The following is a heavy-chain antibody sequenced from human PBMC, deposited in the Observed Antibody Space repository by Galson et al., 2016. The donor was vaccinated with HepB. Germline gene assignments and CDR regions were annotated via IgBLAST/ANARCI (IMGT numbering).Heavy chain of an antibody. CDR3: ATTHITLRPGYNGMDV. CDR2: IHYSGHT. D-gene: IGHD2-21*01. Sequence: LSLTCTVSGGSVTSYYWSWIRQPPGKGLEWIGFIHYSGHTNNNPSLKSRVTLSVDMSKNQLSLRLSSVTAADTAGYYCATTHITLRPGYNGMDVWGQGTTVTVSS. CDR1: GGSVTSYY. J-gene: IGHJ6*02. V-gene: IGHV4-59*02.